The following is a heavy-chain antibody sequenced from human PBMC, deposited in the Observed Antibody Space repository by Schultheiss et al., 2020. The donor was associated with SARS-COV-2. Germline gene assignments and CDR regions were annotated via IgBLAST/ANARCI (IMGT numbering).Heavy chain of an antibody. D-gene: IGHD3/OR15-3a*01. CDR1: GFTVSNSY. V-gene: IGHV4-38-2*02. CDR2: IYHGGST. CDR3: ARDYMIYSNYYYAMDV. J-gene: IGHJ6*02. Sequence: GSLRLSCAASGFTVSNSYMTWVRQAPGKGLEWIGSIYHGGSTYYNPSLKSRATLSVDTSKNQFSLKLSSVTAADTAVYYCARDYMIYSNYYYAMDVWGQGTTVTVSS.